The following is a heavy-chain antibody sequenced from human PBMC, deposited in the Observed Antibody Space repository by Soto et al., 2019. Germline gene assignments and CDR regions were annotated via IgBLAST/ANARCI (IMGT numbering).Heavy chain of an antibody. CDR2: IYATGTT. CDR3: VRDGTKTLRDWFDP. CDR1: GASISGFY. J-gene: IGHJ5*02. V-gene: IGHV4-4*07. Sequence: QVQLQESGPGLVKPSETLSLTCTVSGASISGFYWSWIRKSAGKGLEWIGRIYATGTTDYNPSRRSRVMISVDTSKKQSSLKLRSVTAADTAVYYCVRDGTKTLRDWFDPWGQGISVTVSS. D-gene: IGHD1-1*01.